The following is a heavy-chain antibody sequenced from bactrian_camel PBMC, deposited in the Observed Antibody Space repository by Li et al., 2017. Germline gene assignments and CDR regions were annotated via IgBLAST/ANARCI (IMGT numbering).Heavy chain of an antibody. V-gene: IGHV3S53*01. CDR3: AKLSLRYRNSVFHGSLSI. CDR2: LQPSGTT. J-gene: IGHJ4*01. CDR1: GYVLSRCG. Sequence: VQLVESGGGTVQVGGSLKLSCSAPGYVLSRCGMGWYRQSPGKQRKWVSSLQPSGTTTYADSVKGRFTVSRDNAKNTLTLQLNSLNFEDTAMYFCAKLSLRYRNSVFHGSLSIWGQGTQVTVS. D-gene: IGHD3*01.